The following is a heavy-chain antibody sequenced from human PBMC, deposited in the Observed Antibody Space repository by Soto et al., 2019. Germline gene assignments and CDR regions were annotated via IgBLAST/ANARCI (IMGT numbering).Heavy chain of an antibody. Sequence: QVQLVQSGAEVKKPGSSVKVSCKASGGTFSSYAISWVRQAPGQGLEWMGGIIPIFGTANYAQKVQGRVTITADESTSTAYMERSSLRSEDTAVYYWASLTKPSIAARFAFDIWGQGTMVTVSS. D-gene: IGHD6-6*01. CDR1: GGTFSSYA. V-gene: IGHV1-69*01. J-gene: IGHJ3*02. CDR2: IIPIFGTA. CDR3: ASLTKPSIAARFAFDI.